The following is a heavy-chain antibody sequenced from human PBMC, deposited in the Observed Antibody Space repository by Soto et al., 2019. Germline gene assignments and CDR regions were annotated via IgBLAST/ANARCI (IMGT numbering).Heavy chain of an antibody. V-gene: IGHV3-21*01. Sequence: EVQLVESGGGLVKPGGSLRLSCAASGFTFSSYSMNWVRRAPGKGLEWVSSISSSSSYIYYADSVKGRFTISRDNAKNSLYLQMNSLRAEDTAVYYCARGSTTGTTRNFFYWGQGTLVTVSS. D-gene: IGHD1-1*01. CDR3: ARGSTTGTTRNFFY. CDR1: GFTFSSYS. J-gene: IGHJ4*02. CDR2: ISSSSSYI.